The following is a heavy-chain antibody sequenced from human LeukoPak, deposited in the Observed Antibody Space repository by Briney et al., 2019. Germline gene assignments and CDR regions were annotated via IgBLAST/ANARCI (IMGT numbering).Heavy chain of an antibody. CDR2: ISGYNGNT. D-gene: IGHD6-6*01. V-gene: IGHV1-18*01. Sequence: GASVKVSCKASGYTFTTYGISWVRQAPGQGLEWMGWISGYNGNTNYAQKFQGRVTMTTDTSTTTAYMDVSRLTSDDTALYYCARDPPLTIAARGDDYWGQGTLVTVSS. J-gene: IGHJ4*02. CDR1: GYTFTTYG. CDR3: ARDPPLTIAARGDDY.